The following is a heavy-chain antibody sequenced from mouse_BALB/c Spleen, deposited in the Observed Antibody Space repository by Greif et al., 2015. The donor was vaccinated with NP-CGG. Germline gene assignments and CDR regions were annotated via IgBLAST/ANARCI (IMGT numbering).Heavy chain of an antibody. J-gene: IGHJ3*01. CDR3: ARADGYPAWFAY. Sequence: VQLKESGGGLVKPGGSLKLSCAASGFTFSSYAMSWVRQSPEKRLEWVAEISSGGSYTYYPDTVTGRFTISRDNAKNTLYLEMSSLRSEDTAMYYCARADGYPAWFAYWGQGTLVTVSA. CDR2: ISSGGSYT. V-gene: IGHV5-9-4*01. D-gene: IGHD2-3*01. CDR1: GFTFSSYA.